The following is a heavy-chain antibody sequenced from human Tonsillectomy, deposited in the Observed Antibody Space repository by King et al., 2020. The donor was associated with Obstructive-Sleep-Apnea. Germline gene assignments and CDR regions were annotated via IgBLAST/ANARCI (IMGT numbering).Heavy chain of an antibody. V-gene: IGHV4-59*01. Sequence: VQLQESGPGMVKPSETLSLSCTVSGGSISNNHWSWIRQPPGKGLEWIGYIGDSGSTNYNPSLKSRVTISIDTSKNQFALKLSSVTAADTAVYYCARTYRGFLYDSTGSYRMYYFDYWGQGTLLTVSS. D-gene: IGHD3-22*01. CDR1: GGSISNNH. J-gene: IGHJ4*02. CDR3: ARTYRGFLYDSTGSYRMYYFDY. CDR2: IGDSGST.